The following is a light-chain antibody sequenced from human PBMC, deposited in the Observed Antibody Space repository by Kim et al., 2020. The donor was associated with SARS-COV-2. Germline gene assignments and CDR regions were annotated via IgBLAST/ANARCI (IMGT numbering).Light chain of an antibody. CDR2: ENN. J-gene: IGLJ2*01. Sequence: GDRVIISCSGSRPNIESNYVSWYLKVSEAPPKLLIYENNKRQSGISQRFAASQSASSATLTISGLQTEDAGVYYCASWDTALNSVIFGGGTQLTVL. CDR3: ASWDTALNSVI. V-gene: IGLV1-51*01. CDR1: RPNIESNY.